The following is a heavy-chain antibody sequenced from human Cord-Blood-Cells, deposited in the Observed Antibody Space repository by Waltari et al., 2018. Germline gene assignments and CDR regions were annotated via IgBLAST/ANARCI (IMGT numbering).Heavy chain of an antibody. CDR2: INPNSGGT. Sequence: QVQLVQSGAAVKKPGASVKVSCKASGYTFTGYSMHWVRQAPGQVLEWMGWINPNSGGTNYAQKFQGRVTMTRDTSISTAYMELSRLRSDDTAVYYCAREDGSGTGGDYWGQGTLVTVSS. J-gene: IGHJ4*02. CDR1: GYTFTGYS. CDR3: AREDGSGTGGDY. D-gene: IGHD3-10*01. V-gene: IGHV1-2*02.